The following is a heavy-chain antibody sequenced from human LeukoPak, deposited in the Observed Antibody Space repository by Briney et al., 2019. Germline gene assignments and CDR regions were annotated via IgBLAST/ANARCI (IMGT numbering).Heavy chain of an antibody. J-gene: IGHJ4*02. D-gene: IGHD6-19*01. CDR3: AKDNRRHYTSGPNPDSLH. Sequence: GGSLRLSCAGSGFIFNNYAMHWVRQPPGKGLEWVSGTSWNSGSIDYADSVKGRFTISRDNAKNSLYLQMNSLRVEDTAFYYCAKDNRRHYTSGPNPDSLHWGQGALVTVSS. CDR2: TSWNSGSI. CDR1: GFIFNNYA. V-gene: IGHV3-9*01.